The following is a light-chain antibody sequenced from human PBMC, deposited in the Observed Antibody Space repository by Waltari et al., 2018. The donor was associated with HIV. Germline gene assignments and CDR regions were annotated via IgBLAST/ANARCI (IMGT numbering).Light chain of an antibody. J-gene: IGLJ3*02. CDR3: QVWDSSSDHWV. V-gene: IGLV3-21*03. Sequence: SYVLTQPPSVSVAPGKTARISCGGNNIETKSVHWYHQKPGQAPVLVVDDDSDRPSGIPERFSGSNSGNTATLTISRVEAGDEADYYCQVWDSSSDHWVFGGGTKLTVL. CDR2: DDS. CDR1: NIETKS.